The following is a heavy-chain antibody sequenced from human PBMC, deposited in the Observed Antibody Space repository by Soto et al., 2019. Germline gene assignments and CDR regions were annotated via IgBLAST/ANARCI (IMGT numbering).Heavy chain of an antibody. Sequence: VQLQGSGPGLVKPSQTLSLTCTVSGASVNTGDYYWSYIRQPPVKGLEWLGYIFYSGNSYYTPSLKTRATISLNTSRNQFSLTLTSVTDADTAVYYCVGTGTTDDFWGQGTLVTLSS. CDR3: VGTGTTDDF. V-gene: IGHV4-30-4*01. D-gene: IGHD1-7*01. J-gene: IGHJ1*01. CDR2: IFYSGNS. CDR1: GASVNTGDYY.